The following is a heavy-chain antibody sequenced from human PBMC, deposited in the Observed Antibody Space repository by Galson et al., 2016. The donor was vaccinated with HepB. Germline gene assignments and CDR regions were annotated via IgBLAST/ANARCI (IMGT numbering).Heavy chain of an antibody. CDR1: GGTSSNYA. CDR2: IIPVFGTA. D-gene: IGHD2-21*02. CDR3: ARVLGQAYCAGDCYSPPYYFDY. J-gene: IGHJ4*02. V-gene: IGHV1-69*13. Sequence: SVKVSCKASGGTSSNYAISWVRQAPGQGLEWMGGIIPVFGTAYYAQKFQGRVTITADESTSTTYMELSSLRSEDTAVYYCARVLGQAYCAGDCYSPPYYFDYWGQGTLVTVSS.